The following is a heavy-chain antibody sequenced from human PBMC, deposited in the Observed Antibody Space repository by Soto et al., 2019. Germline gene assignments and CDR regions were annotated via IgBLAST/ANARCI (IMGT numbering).Heavy chain of an antibody. CDR2: INHSGST. CDR1: GGSFSGYY. V-gene: IGHV4-34*01. J-gene: IGHJ5*01. Sequence: SETLSLTCAVYGGSFSGYYWSWIRQPPGKGLEWIGEINHSGSTNYNPSLKSRVTISVDTSKNQFSLKLSSVTAADTAVYYCARDVFQHAADVDMVSSCAQRAPVTVS. D-gene: IGHD5-12*01. CDR3: ARDVFQHAADVDMVSS.